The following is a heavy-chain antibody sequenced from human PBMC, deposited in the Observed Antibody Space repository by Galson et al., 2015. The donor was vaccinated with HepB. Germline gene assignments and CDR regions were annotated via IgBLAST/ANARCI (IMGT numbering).Heavy chain of an antibody. D-gene: IGHD4-17*01. CDR2: INSDGSTT. CDR1: GFTFSSYW. J-gene: IGHJ4*02. V-gene: IGHV3-74*01. Sequence: SLRLSCAASGFTFSSYWMRWVRQAPGKGLVWVSRINSDGSTTTFADSVKGRFTISRDNAKNTLYLQMSSLRAEDTAVYHCAAWRDYGDYVHTFNYWGQGTLVTVSS. CDR3: AAWRDYGDYVHTFNY.